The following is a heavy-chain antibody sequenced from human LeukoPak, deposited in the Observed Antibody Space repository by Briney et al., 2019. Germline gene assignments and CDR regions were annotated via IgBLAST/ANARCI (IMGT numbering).Heavy chain of an antibody. CDR2: ISAYNGNT. J-gene: IGHJ5*02. CDR1: GYTFTSYG. V-gene: IGHV1-18*01. Sequence: ASVKVSCKASGYTFTSYGISWVRQAPGQGLEWMGWISAYNGNTNYAQKLQGRVTVTTDTSTSTAYMELRSLRSDDTAVYYCARDESYYGSGSYFSNWFDPWGQGTLVTVSS. CDR3: ARDESYYGSGSYFSNWFDP. D-gene: IGHD3-10*01.